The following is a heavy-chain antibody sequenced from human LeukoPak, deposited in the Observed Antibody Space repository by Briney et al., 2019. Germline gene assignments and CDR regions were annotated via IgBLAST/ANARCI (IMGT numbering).Heavy chain of an antibody. V-gene: IGHV3-23*01. CDR2: ISPSGDST. Sequence: GGSLDLSCAVSGFTFSNYAMSWVRQAPGKGLEWVSTISPSGDSTFYADSVKGRFTISRNNPKNTLYLQMNSLRAQDTAVYYCAKGYPARGSSTSCDYWGHGTLVTVSS. D-gene: IGHD2-2*01. CDR1: GFTFSNYA. CDR3: AKGYPARGSSTSCDY. J-gene: IGHJ4*01.